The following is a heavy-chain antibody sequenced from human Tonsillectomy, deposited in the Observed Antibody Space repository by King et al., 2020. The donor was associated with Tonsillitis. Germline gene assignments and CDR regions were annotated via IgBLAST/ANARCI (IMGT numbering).Heavy chain of an antibody. D-gene: IGHD4-23*01. Sequence: QLQESGAGLVKPSETVSLTCTVSAGSISAYYWSWLRQPPGKGLEWVGYIYFTGSTNYNYSLKSRVTISVDRSKNQFSLKLSSVTAADTAIYYCARANWCLRGGNPSFYCDYWGQGTPVSVSS. V-gene: IGHV4-59*01. CDR3: ARANWCLRGGNPSFYCDY. CDR2: IYFTGST. J-gene: IGHJ4*02. CDR1: AGSISAYY.